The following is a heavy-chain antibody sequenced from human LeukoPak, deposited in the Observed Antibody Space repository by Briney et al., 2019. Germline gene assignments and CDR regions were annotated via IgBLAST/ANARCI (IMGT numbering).Heavy chain of an antibody. J-gene: IGHJ4*02. D-gene: IGHD2-21*02. CDR1: VFTLSSYG. CDR3: ANLAYCGGDGPRPPFDY. V-gene: IGHV3-30*18. Sequence: GSSLRLSCAASVFTLSSYGMHWVRQAPGKGLEWVSDISYYESNKCYADSVNGRFTIYRDNSKNTLYLQMNSLRAEDTAVYYCANLAYCGGDGPRPPFDYWGQGTLVTVSS. CDR2: ISYYESNK.